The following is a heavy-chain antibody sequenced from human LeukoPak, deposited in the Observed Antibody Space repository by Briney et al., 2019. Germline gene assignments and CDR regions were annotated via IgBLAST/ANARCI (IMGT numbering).Heavy chain of an antibody. CDR3: ARRKYYYDSSGYYNLFDP. J-gene: IGHJ5*02. D-gene: IGHD3-22*01. CDR2: IYYSGST. Sequence: GSLRLSCAASGFTVSSNYMSWVRQPPGKGLEWIGSIYYSGSTYYNPSLKSRVTISVDTSKNQFSLKLSSVTAADTAVYYCARRKYYYDSSGYYNLFDPWGQGTLVTVSS. CDR1: GFTVSSNY. V-gene: IGHV4-39*01.